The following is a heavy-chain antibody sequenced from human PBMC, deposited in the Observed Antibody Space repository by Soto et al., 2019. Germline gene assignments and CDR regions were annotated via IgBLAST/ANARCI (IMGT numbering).Heavy chain of an antibody. CDR1: SGSISSGDYY. D-gene: IGHD3-10*01. J-gene: IGHJ3*02. CDR2: IYYSGST. V-gene: IGHV4-30-4*01. CDR3: ARDRPTMVRGGYHDAFDI. Sequence: SETLSLTCTVSSGSISSGDYYWSWIRQPPGKGLEWIGYIYYSGSTYYNPSLKSRVTISVDTSKNQFSLKLSSVTAADTAVYYCARDRPTMVRGGYHDAFDIWGQGTMVIVSS.